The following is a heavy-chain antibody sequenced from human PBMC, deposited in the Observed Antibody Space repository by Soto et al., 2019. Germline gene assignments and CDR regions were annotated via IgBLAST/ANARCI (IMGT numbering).Heavy chain of an antibody. CDR1: GFTFSNAW. Sequence: EVQLVESGGGLVKPGGSLRLSCAASGFTFSNAWMSWVRQAPGKGLEWVGRIKSKTDGGTTDYAAPVKGRFTISRDDSKTTLYLQMNSLKTEDTAVYYCTTPLGYGDYDGYWGQGTLVTVSS. V-gene: IGHV3-15*01. J-gene: IGHJ4*02. D-gene: IGHD4-17*01. CDR3: TTPLGYGDYDGY. CDR2: IKSKTDGGTT.